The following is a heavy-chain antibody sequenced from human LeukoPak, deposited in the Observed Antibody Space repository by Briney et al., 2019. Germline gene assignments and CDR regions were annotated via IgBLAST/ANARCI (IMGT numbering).Heavy chain of an antibody. Sequence: GASVKVSCKASGYTFTAYHIHWLRQAPGQGPEWMGWIKPDSGSSHYAQKFQGRVTMTRDTSSNSAYMDLTSLKSDDTALYYCTIARAPIAVAGLYYFDSWGQGALVTVSS. V-gene: IGHV1-2*02. CDR2: IKPDSGSS. D-gene: IGHD6-19*01. CDR1: GYTFTAYH. J-gene: IGHJ4*02. CDR3: TIARAPIAVAGLYYFDS.